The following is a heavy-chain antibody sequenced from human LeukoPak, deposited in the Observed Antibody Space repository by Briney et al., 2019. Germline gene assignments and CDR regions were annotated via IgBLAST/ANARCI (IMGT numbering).Heavy chain of an antibody. V-gene: IGHV3-23*01. CDR1: GFTFSSYA. D-gene: IGHD6-13*01. Sequence: PGGSLRLSCAASGFTFSSYAMSWVRQAPGKGLEWVSAISGSGGSTYYADSVKGRFTISRDDSKNTLYLQMNSLRAEDTAVYYCAKGLAANWYNWFDPWGQGTLVTVSS. J-gene: IGHJ5*02. CDR2: ISGSGGST. CDR3: AKGLAANWYNWFDP.